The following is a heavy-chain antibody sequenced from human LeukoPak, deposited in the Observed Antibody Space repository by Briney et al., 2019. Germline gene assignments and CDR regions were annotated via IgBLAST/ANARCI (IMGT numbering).Heavy chain of an antibody. CDR2: ISSSSSYI. J-gene: IGHJ5*02. CDR3: ARDLGKEGVWFDP. V-gene: IGHV3-21*01. D-gene: IGHD1-1*01. Sequence: GGSLRLSCAASGFTFSSYSMNWVRQAPGKGLEWVSSISSSSSYIYYADSVKGRFTISRDNAKNSLYLQMNSLRAEDTAVYYCARDLGKEGVWFDPWGQGTLVTVSS. CDR1: GFTFSSYS.